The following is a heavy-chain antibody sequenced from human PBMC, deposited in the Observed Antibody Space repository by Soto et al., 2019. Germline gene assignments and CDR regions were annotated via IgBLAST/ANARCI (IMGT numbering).Heavy chain of an antibody. CDR2: INHSGST. CDR1: GGSFSGYY. V-gene: IGHV4-34*01. D-gene: IGHD6-6*01. J-gene: IGHJ6*03. CDR3: ARDRYSSSSPARGTYYYYYTDV. Sequence: SETLSLTCAVYGGSFSGYYWSWIRQPPGKGLEWIGEINHSGSTNYNPSLKSRVAISVDTSKNQFSLKLSSVTAADTAVYYCARDRYSSSSPARGTYYYYYTDVWGKGTTVTVSS.